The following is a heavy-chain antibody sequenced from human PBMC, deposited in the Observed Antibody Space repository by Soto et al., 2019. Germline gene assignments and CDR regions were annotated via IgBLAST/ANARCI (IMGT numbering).Heavy chain of an antibody. J-gene: IGHJ4*02. Sequence: EVQLLESGGGLVQPGGSLRLSCAASGFTFSSYAMNWVRQAPGKGLEWVSAIIGSGAGTYYADSVKGRFTISRDNSKNTLYLQMNSLRAEDTAVYYCAKRWHDSSGYRGYWGQGTLVTVAS. CDR2: IIGSGAGT. CDR3: AKRWHDSSGYRGY. D-gene: IGHD3-22*01. V-gene: IGHV3-23*01. CDR1: GFTFSSYA.